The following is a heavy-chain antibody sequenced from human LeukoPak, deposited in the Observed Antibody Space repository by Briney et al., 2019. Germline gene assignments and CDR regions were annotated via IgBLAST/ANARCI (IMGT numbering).Heavy chain of an antibody. CDR2: LSDSGRAI. J-gene: IGHJ4*02. Sequence: GGSLRLSCVASGFNFNAYGMNWVRQAPGKGLEWLAFLSDSGRAIHYADSVKGRFTISRDNAKNSLFLQMNSLRAEDTAVYYCARDRHYGEYQGGLVDYWGQGTLVTVSS. V-gene: IGHV3-48*04. CDR1: GFNFNAYG. CDR3: ARDRHYGEYQGGLVDY. D-gene: IGHD4-17*01.